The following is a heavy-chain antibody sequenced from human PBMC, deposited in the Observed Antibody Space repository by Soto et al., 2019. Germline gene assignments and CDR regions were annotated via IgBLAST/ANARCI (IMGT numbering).Heavy chain of an antibody. J-gene: IGHJ4*02. CDR3: ARGQEGVVATH. V-gene: IGHV4-34*01. Sequence: QVQLQQWGAGLLKPSETLSLTCAVNGGSLSGYYWSWIRQPPGKGLEWIGEIKDGGSTNYSPSLKSQANISSDTSNNQFSLRLNSVTAADTAVYYCARGQEGVVATHWDQGTLVTVSS. CDR1: GGSLSGYY. CDR2: IKDGGST. D-gene: IGHD5-12*01.